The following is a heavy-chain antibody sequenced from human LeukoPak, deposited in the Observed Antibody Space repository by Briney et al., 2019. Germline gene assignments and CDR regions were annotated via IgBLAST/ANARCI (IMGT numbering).Heavy chain of an antibody. CDR1: GGSFSGYY. CDR2: INHSGST. D-gene: IGHD6-19*01. Sequence: SETLSLTCADYGGSFSGYYWSWIRQPPGKGLEWIGEINHSGSTNYNPSLKSRVTISVDTSKNQFSLKLSSVTAADTAVYYCARGDVAVAGTIDAFDIWGQGTMVTVSS. V-gene: IGHV4-34*01. CDR3: ARGDVAVAGTIDAFDI. J-gene: IGHJ3*02.